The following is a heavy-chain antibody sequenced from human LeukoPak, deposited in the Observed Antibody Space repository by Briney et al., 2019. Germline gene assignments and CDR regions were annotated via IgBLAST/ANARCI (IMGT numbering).Heavy chain of an antibody. CDR2: MFHSGST. CDR3: ARGILRWRFEY. V-gene: IGHV4-38-2*01. J-gene: IGHJ4*02. Sequence: PSETLSLTCGVSGYSINSGNYWAWIRQPPGKGLEWIGSMFHSGSTYYNPSLKSRVTISEDTSKNQFSPNVSSVSAADTAVYYCARGILRWRFEYWGQGTLVTVSS. D-gene: IGHD4-23*01. CDR1: GYSINSGNY.